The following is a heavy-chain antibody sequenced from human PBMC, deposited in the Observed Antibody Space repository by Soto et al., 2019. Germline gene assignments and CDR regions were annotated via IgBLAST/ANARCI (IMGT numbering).Heavy chain of an antibody. Sequence: QVQLVQSGAEVKKPGASVKVSCKASGYTFTSYGISWVRQAPGQGLEWMGWISAYNGNTNYAQKLQGRVTMTTDTSTSTAYMELRSLRSDDTAVYYCAREFSYYDFWSGYSNNWFDPWGQGTLVTVSS. CDR1: GYTFTSYG. J-gene: IGHJ5*02. D-gene: IGHD3-3*01. CDR2: ISAYNGNT. CDR3: AREFSYYDFWSGYSNNWFDP. V-gene: IGHV1-18*04.